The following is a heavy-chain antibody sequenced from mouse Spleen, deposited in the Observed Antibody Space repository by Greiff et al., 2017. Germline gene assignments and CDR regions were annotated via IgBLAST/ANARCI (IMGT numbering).Heavy chain of an antibody. CDR1: GYTFTSYG. V-gene: IGHV1-81*01. Sequence: QVHVKQSGAELARPGASVKLSCKASGYTFTSYGISWVKQRTGQGLEWIGEIYPRSGNTYYNEKFKGKATLTADKSSSTAYMELRSLTSEDSAVYFCAREGASSYYGDSWYFDVWGAGTTVTVSS. J-gene: IGHJ1*01. CDR3: AREGASSYYGDSWYFDV. D-gene: IGHD2-13*01. CDR2: IYPRSGNT.